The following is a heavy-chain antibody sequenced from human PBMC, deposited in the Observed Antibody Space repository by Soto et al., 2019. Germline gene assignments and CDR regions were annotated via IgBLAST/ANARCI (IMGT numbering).Heavy chain of an antibody. CDR3: AREWELRPPDAFDI. Sequence: GGSLRLSCAASGFTFSSYWMSWVRQAPGKGLEWVANIKQDGSEKYYVDSVKGRFTISRDNAKNSLYLQMNSLRAEDTAVYYCAREWELRPPDAFDIWGQGTMVTVSS. V-gene: IGHV3-7*03. CDR2: IKQDGSEK. D-gene: IGHD1-26*01. CDR1: GFTFSSYW. J-gene: IGHJ3*02.